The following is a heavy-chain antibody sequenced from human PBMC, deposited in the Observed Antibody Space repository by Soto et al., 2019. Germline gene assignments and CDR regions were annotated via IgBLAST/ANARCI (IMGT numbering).Heavy chain of an antibody. J-gene: IGHJ4*02. V-gene: IGHV4-30-4*01. CDR3: ATRGGTWNYYFDY. Sequence: SETLSLTCSVSGGSITSGDYFWTWIRQPPGKGLEWIGYISHTGNAYYNPSLKSRGTISLDTSKNQFSLRLTSVTATDTAVYFCATRGGTWNYYFDYWGQGSLVTVSS. CDR1: GGSITSGDYF. CDR2: ISHTGNA. D-gene: IGHD1-7*01.